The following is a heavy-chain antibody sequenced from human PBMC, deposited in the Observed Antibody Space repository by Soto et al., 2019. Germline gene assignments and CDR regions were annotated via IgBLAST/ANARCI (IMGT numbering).Heavy chain of an antibody. Sequence: QVQLVQSGAEVKKPGSSVKVSCKASGGTFSSYAISWVRQAPGQGLEWMGGIIPIFGTANYAQKFQGRGTNTADQPTSTAYMEVSSLRSYDTAVYYCARHSGGSGYDYGMAVWGQGPTVAVSS. CDR2: IIPIFGTA. V-gene: IGHV1-69*12. CDR1: GGTFSSYA. CDR3: ARHSGGSGYDYGMAV. J-gene: IGHJ6*02. D-gene: IGHD2-15*01.